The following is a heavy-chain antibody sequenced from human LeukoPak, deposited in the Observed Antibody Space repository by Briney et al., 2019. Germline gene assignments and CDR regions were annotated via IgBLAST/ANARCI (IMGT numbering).Heavy chain of an antibody. D-gene: IGHD3-22*01. CDR2: SSAYNGST. CDR1: GYTFTSYG. Sequence: GASVKVSCKASGYTFTSYGISWVRQAPGQGLEWRGWSSAYNGSTNYAQKLQGRVTMTTDTSTSTAYMELRSLRSDDTAVYYCARTNYYYDSSGYYLDYFDYWGQGTLVTVSS. J-gene: IGHJ4*02. V-gene: IGHV1-18*01. CDR3: ARTNYYYDSSGYYLDYFDY.